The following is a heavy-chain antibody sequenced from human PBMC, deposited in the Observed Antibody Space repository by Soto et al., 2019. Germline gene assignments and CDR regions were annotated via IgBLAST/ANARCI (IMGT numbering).Heavy chain of an antibody. CDR2: IYYSGST. J-gene: IGHJ3*02. CDR1: GGSISSYY. Sequence: PSETLSLTCTVSGGSISSYYWSWIRQPPGKGLEWIGHIYYSGSTNYNPSLKSRVTISVDTSKNQFSLKLSSVTAADTAVYYCAREVNDYVWGSPSPKGAFDIWGQGTMVTVSS. CDR3: AREVNDYVWGSPSPKGAFDI. V-gene: IGHV4-59*01. D-gene: IGHD3-16*01.